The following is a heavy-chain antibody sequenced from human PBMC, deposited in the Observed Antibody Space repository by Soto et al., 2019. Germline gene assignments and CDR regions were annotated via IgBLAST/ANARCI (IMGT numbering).Heavy chain of an antibody. CDR2: IYYSGST. CDR1: GGSISSYY. V-gene: IGHV4-59*01. Sequence: SETLSLTCTVSGGSISSYYWSWIRQPPGKGLEWIGYIYYSGSTNYNPSLKSRVTISVDTSKNQFSLKLSSVTAADTAVYYCARAPPYYDSSGPAENWFDPWGQGTLVTVSS. CDR3: ARAPPYYDSSGPAENWFDP. D-gene: IGHD3-22*01. J-gene: IGHJ5*02.